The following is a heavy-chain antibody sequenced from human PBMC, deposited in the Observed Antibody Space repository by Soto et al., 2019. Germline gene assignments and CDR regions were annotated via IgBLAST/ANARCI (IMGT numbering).Heavy chain of an antibody. CDR1: GGSFSGYY. CDR3: ARDRSHVGFDY. J-gene: IGHJ4*02. V-gene: IGHV4-34*01. Sequence: SETLSLTCAVYGGSFSGYYWSWIRQPPGKGLEWIGEINHSGSTNYNPSLKSRVTISVDTSKNQFSLKLSSVTAADTAVYYCARDRSHVGFDYWGQGALVTVSS. D-gene: IGHD1-26*01. CDR2: INHSGST.